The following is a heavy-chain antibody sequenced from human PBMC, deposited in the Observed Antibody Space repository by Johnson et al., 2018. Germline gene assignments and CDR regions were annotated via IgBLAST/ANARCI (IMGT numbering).Heavy chain of an antibody. V-gene: IGHV5-51*01. CDR1: GYSFTTYW. CDR2: IYPGDSDT. Sequence: VQLVQSGAEVKKHGDSLKISCKASGYSFTTYWIGWVRQMPGKGLEWMGIIYPGDSDTRYRPSFQGQVTISADKSISTAYPQWSSLKPSDTAMYYCAIHKRGLEDHWGQGTLVTVSS. D-gene: IGHD1-1*01. CDR3: AIHKRGLEDH. J-gene: IGHJ4*02.